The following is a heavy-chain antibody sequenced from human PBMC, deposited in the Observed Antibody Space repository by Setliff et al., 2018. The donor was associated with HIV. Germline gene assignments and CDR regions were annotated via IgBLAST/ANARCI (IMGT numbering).Heavy chain of an antibody. D-gene: IGHD5-18*01. CDR1: GDPISTYY. CDR3: ARVKIVDTATITGLFYYHYIDV. CDR2: ISYRGTT. J-gene: IGHJ6*03. V-gene: IGHV4-59*06. Sequence: SETLSLTCTVSGDPISTYYWSWIRQLPGKGLEYIGYISYRGTTYYNPSLKNRVTISLDKSENQFSLRLSSVAAADTAVYYCARVKIVDTATITGLFYYHYIDVWGKGTTVTVSS.